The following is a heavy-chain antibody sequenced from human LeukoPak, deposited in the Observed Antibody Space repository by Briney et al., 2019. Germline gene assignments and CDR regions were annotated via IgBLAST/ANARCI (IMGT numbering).Heavy chain of an antibody. V-gene: IGHV3-21*01. CDR1: GFTFSSYS. J-gene: IGHJ3*02. D-gene: IGHD3-3*01. CDR2: ISSSSSYI. Sequence: GGSLRLSCAASGFTFSSYSMNWVRQAPGKGLEWVSSISSSSSYIYYADSVKGRFTISRDNAKNSLYLQMNSLRAEDTAVYYCASDFWSGRYAFDIWGQGTMVTVSS. CDR3: ASDFWSGRYAFDI.